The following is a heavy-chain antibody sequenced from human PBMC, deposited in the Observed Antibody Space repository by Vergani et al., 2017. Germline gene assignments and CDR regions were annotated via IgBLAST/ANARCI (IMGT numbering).Heavy chain of an antibody. CDR1: GFTSSYYG. V-gene: IGHV3-30*03. D-gene: IGHD1-1*01. CDR2: ISYDGTHK. CDR3: ATKSCGTPGCQIGYFRE. Sequence: QVQLVESGGGVVQPGRSLRLSCVVSGFTSSYYGMHWVRQAPGKGLEWVAVISYDGTHKYYADSVKGRFTISRDNSKSTLYLQMNSLRTEDTAVYYCATKSCGTPGCQIGYFREWGQGTLVTVSS. J-gene: IGHJ1*01.